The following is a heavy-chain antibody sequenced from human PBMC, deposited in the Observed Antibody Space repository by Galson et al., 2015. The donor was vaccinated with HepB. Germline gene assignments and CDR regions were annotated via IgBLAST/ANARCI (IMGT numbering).Heavy chain of an antibody. V-gene: IGHV3-30-3*01. CDR1: GFTFSSYA. Sequence: SLRLSCAASGFTFSSYAMHWVRQAPGKGLEWVAVISYDGSNKYYADSVKGRFTISRDNSKNTLYLQMNSLRAEDTAVYYCASYDYVWGSYRYLDYWGQGTLVTVSS. J-gene: IGHJ4*02. CDR3: ASYDYVWGSYRYLDY. D-gene: IGHD3-16*02. CDR2: ISYDGSNK.